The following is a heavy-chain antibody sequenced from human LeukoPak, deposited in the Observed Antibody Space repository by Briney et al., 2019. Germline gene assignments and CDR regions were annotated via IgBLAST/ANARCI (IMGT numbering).Heavy chain of an antibody. CDR2: INQSGST. CDR1: GFPFSSYE. V-gene: IGHV4-34*01. CDR3: ARHIIGRWFGDDYSYYMDV. D-gene: IGHD3-10*01. Sequence: GSLRLSCAASGFPFSSYEMNWGRQPPGKGREWNWEINQSGSTKYNPSLKSRVTISVDKSKNQFSLKLSSVTAADTAVYYCARHIIGRWFGDDYSYYMDVWGKGTTVTISS. J-gene: IGHJ6*03.